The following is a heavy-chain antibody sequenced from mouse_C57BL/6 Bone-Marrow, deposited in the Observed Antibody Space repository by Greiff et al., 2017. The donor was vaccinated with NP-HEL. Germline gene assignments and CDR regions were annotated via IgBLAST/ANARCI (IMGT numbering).Heavy chain of an antibody. CDR3: AREGQLGPDY. Sequence: VQLQESGPGLVKPSQSLSLTCSVTGYSITSGYYWNWIRQFPGNKLEWMGYISYDGSNNYNPSLKNRISITRDTSKNQFFLKLNSVTTEDTATYYCAREGQLGPDYWGQGTTLTVSS. CDR2: ISYDGSN. J-gene: IGHJ2*01. CDR1: GYSITSGYY. V-gene: IGHV3-6*01. D-gene: IGHD4-1*02.